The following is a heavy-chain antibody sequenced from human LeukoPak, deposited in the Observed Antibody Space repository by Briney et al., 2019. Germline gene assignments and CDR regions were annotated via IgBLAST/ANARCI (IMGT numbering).Heavy chain of an antibody. CDR2: MYSGGTT. J-gene: IGHJ4*02. CDR1: GFIVSSNY. Sequence: GGSLRLSCAASGFIVSSNYMSWVRQAPGKGLEWVSVMYSGGTTYYADSVKSRFTMSRDTSKNMMFLQMNSLRAEDTAVYYCARGMSGHDAYFDYWGQGTLVTVSS. V-gene: IGHV3-53*01. D-gene: IGHD5-12*01. CDR3: ARGMSGHDAYFDY.